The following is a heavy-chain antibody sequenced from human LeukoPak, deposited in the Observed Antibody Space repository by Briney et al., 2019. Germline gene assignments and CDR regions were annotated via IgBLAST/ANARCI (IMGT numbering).Heavy chain of an antibody. Sequence: ASVNVSCQASGYTFTDYHMHWVRPAPGQGLEWMGWINPNSGGTNYAQKFQGRVTMTRDTSISTAYMELSRLRSDDTAVYYCARDLQQLVVDYWGQGTLVTVSS. D-gene: IGHD6-13*01. J-gene: IGHJ4*02. V-gene: IGHV1-2*02. CDR3: ARDLQQLVVDY. CDR1: GYTFTDYH. CDR2: INPNSGGT.